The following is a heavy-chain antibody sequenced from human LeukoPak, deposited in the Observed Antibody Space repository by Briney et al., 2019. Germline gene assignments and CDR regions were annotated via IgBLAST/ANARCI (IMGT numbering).Heavy chain of an antibody. J-gene: IGHJ4*02. CDR3: AKPQGLPAAAFDY. V-gene: IGHV3-23*01. Sequence: AISGSGGSTYYPASVKVRFTISRDNSKNTLYLQMNSLRAEDTAVYYCAKPQGLPAAAFDYWGQGTLVTVSS. D-gene: IGHD2-2*01. CDR2: ISGSGGST.